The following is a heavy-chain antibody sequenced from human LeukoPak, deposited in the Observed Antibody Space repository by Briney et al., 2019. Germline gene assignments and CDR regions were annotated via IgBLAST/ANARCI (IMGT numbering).Heavy chain of an antibody. V-gene: IGHV4-34*01. CDR2: VNHSGST. J-gene: IGHJ6*02. CDR1: GGSFSGYY. D-gene: IGHD2-15*01. CDR3: ARGPLHCSGGSCYSYYYYYYGMDV. Sequence: SETLSLTCAVYGGSFSGYYWSWIRQPPGKGLEWIGEVNHSGSTNYNPSLKSRVTISVDTSKNQFSLKLSSVTAADTAVYYCARGPLHCSGGSCYSYYYYYYGMDVWGQGTTVTVSS.